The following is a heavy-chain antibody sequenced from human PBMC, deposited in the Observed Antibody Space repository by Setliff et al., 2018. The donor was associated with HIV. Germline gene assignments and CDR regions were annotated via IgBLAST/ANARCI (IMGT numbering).Heavy chain of an antibody. CDR1: GGSISSYY. J-gene: IGHJ6*03. CDR3: ARGRKRDGYNFYYYYMGV. V-gene: IGHV4-59*12. D-gene: IGHD5-12*01. Sequence: SETLSLTCTVSGGSISSYYWSWIRQPPGKGLEWIGYIYYSGSTNYNPSLKSRVTISVDTSKNQFSLKLSSVTAADTAVYYCARGRKRDGYNFYYYYMGVWDKGTTVTVSS. CDR2: IYYSGST.